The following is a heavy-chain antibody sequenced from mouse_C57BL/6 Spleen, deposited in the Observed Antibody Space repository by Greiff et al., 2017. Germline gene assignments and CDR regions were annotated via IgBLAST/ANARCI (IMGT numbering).Heavy chain of an antibody. D-gene: IGHD2-1*01. CDR2: INPSSGYT. CDR1: GYTFTSYW. Sequence: QVQLQQSGAELAKPGASVKLSCKASGYTFTSYWMHWVKQRPGQGLEWIGYINPSSGYTKYNQKFKDKATLTADKSSSTAYMQLSSLTYEDAAVYYCCNYHAMDNWGEGTSVTVSS. J-gene: IGHJ4*01. CDR3: CNYHAMDN. V-gene: IGHV1-7*01.